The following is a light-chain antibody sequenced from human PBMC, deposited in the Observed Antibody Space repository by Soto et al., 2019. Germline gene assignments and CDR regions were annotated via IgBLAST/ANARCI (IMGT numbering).Light chain of an antibody. CDR2: GAS. J-gene: IGKJ1*01. CDR1: QTIDTN. Sequence: EKVMTQSPGTLSVSPGERATLSCRASQTIDTNLAWYQQKPGQAPRLLIFGASTRATGIPARFSGSGSGTEFSLTITSLQSEDFALYYCQQYNNRPPSTFGQGTK. V-gene: IGKV3-15*01. CDR3: QQYNNRPPST.